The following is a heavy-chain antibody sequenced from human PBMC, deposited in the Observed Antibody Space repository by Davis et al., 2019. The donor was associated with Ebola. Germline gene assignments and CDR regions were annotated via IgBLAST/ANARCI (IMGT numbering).Heavy chain of an antibody. V-gene: IGHV4-34*01. CDR1: GGSFSGYN. D-gene: IGHD4-17*01. CDR2: INHSGST. J-gene: IGHJ4*02. Sequence: SETLSLTCAVYGGSFSGYNWYWIRQPPGKGLEWIGEINHSGSTNYNPSLKSRVTISVDTSKNQFSLKLSSVTAADTAVYYCASQGMTTVTSSDYWGQGTLVTVSS. CDR3: ASQGMTTVTSSDY.